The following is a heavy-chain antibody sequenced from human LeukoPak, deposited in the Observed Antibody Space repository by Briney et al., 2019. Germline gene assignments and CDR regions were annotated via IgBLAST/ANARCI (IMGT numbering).Heavy chain of an antibody. CDR3: ARDGDSSGWTRSDY. CDR1: GGSISSYY. D-gene: IGHD6-19*01. V-gene: IGHV4-59*12. J-gene: IGHJ4*02. Sequence: PSETLSLTCTVSGGSISSYYWSWIRQPPGKGLEWIGYIYYSGSTNYNPSLKSRVTISADRSKNQFSLKLSSVTAADTAVYYCARDGDSSGWTRSDYWGQGTLVIVPS. CDR2: IYYSGST.